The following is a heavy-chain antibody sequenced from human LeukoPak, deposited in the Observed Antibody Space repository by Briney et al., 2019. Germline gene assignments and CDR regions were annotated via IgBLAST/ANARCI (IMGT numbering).Heavy chain of an antibody. Sequence: ASVKVSCKASGYTFTGYYMHWVRQAPGQGFEWMGWINPNSGGTNYAQKFQGRVTMTRDTSISTAYMELSRLRSDDTAVYYCARETPLLWFGELLSGFDPWGQGTLVTVSS. CDR1: GYTFTGYY. J-gene: IGHJ5*02. V-gene: IGHV1-2*02. CDR3: ARETPLLWFGELLSGFDP. D-gene: IGHD3-10*01. CDR2: INPNSGGT.